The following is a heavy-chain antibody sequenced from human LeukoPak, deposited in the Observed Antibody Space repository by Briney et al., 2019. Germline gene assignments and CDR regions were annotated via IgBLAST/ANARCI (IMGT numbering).Heavy chain of an antibody. V-gene: IGHV4-4*07. CDR2: IYTSGST. J-gene: IGHJ4*02. D-gene: IGHD2-2*02. Sequence: KPSETLSLTCTVSGYSISSGYYWSWIRQPAGKGLEWIGRIYTSGSTNYNPSLKSRVTMSVDTSKNQFSLKLSSVTAADTAVYYCARDRGYCSSTSCYRWLDYWGQGTLVTVSS. CDR1: GYSISSGYY. CDR3: ARDRGYCSSTSCYRWLDY.